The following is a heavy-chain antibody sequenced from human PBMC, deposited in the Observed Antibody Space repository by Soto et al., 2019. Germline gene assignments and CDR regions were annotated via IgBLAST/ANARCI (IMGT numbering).Heavy chain of an antibody. V-gene: IGHV4-4*08. D-gene: IGHD5-18*01. CDR3: ASPWGHTALVLAY. CDR1: GGSISSINNHFSNHY. J-gene: IGHJ4*02. CDR2: ISNIGFT. Sequence: SETLSLTCTVSGGSISSINNHFSNHYCSWIRLSPGKGLEWIGYISNIGFTRYNPALKSRVTISVDTSKNQFSLILTSVTAADTGVYFCASPWGHTALVLAYWGQGALVTVS.